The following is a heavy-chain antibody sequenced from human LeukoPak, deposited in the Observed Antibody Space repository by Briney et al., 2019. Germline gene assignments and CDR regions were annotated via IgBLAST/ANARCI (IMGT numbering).Heavy chain of an antibody. CDR2: SIPIFGTA. D-gene: IGHD6-19*01. Sequence: SSVKVSCKASVGSFSSYAISWVRQAPGQGLEWMGGSIPIFGTANYAQKFQGRVTIPTDESTSTAYMELSSLRSEDTAVYYCARGGVAGTYYYYYMAVWGKGTTVTVSS. V-gene: IGHV1-69*05. CDR3: ARGGVAGTYYYYYMAV. CDR1: VGSFSSYA. J-gene: IGHJ6*03.